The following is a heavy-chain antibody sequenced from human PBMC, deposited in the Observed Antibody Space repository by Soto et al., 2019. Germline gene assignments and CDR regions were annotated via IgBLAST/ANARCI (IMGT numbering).Heavy chain of an antibody. CDR3: AKDGXDHNSVWDPFDI. Sequence: EXQMLESGXGLVXPGGSLRLSCAASGFIFSDYAMSWVRXXXGXXXXXXAGMGGANGDTYYTESVRGRFAISRDNSKSTLFLQLSSLRAEDTAVYFCAKDGXDHNSVWDPFDIWGQGTLVTVSS. CDR1: GFIFSDYA. CDR2: MGGANGDT. D-gene: IGHD3-16*01. V-gene: IGHV3-23*01. J-gene: IGHJ3*02.